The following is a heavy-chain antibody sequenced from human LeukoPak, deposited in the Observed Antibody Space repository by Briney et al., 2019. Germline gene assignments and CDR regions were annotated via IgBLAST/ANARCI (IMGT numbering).Heavy chain of an antibody. CDR3: ATLVGASVIDY. CDR2: IYHSGST. J-gene: IGHJ4*02. D-gene: IGHD1-26*01. CDR1: GGSISSGGYY. Sequence: NPSQTLSLTCTVSGGSISSGGYYWSWIRQPPGKGLEWIGYIYHSGSTYYNPSLKSRVTISVDRSKNQFSLKLSSVTAADTAVYYCATLVGASVIDYWGQGTLVTVSS. V-gene: IGHV4-30-2*01.